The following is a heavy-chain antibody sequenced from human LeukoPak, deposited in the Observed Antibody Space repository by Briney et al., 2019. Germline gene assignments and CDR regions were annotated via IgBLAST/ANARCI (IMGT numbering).Heavy chain of an antibody. CDR3: ARDRGGYSSSWSGRYFDY. CDR1: GGSISSSSYY. D-gene: IGHD6-13*01. V-gene: IGHV4-39*07. CDR2: IYYSGST. J-gene: IGHJ4*02. Sequence: PSETLSLTCTVSGGSISSSSYYWGWIRQPLGKGLEWIGSIYYSGSTYYNPSLKSRVTISVDTSKNQFSLKLSSVTAADTAVYYCARDRGGYSSSWSGRYFDYWGQGTLVTVSS.